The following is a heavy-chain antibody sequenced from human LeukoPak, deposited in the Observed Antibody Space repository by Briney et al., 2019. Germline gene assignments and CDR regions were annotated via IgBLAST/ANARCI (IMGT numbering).Heavy chain of an antibody. CDR2: ISNDGGGT. CDR3: AKGSSGYFSDL. V-gene: IGHV3-23*01. D-gene: IGHD3-22*01. CDR1: GFIFNNYG. Sequence: GGSLRLSCTASGFIFNNYGLIWVRQAPGKGLEWVSAISNDGGGTNYADFVKGRFTISRDNSKNTLFLQMNSLRAEDTALYYCAKGSSGYFSDLWGQGTLVTVSS. J-gene: IGHJ5*02.